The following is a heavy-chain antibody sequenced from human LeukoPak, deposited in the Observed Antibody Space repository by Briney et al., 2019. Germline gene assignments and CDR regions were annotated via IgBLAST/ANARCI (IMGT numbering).Heavy chain of an antibody. CDR1: GGSISSYY. V-gene: IGHV4-59*12. J-gene: IGHJ5*02. Sequence: PSETLSLTCTVSGGSISSYYWSWIRQPPGKGLEWIGYIYYSGSTNYNPSLKSRVTISLDTSKNQFSLKLTSVTAADTAVYYCARTHYYDSSGYYQRGPVWFDPWGQGTLVTVSS. CDR3: ARTHYYDSSGYYQRGPVWFDP. CDR2: IYYSGST. D-gene: IGHD3-22*01.